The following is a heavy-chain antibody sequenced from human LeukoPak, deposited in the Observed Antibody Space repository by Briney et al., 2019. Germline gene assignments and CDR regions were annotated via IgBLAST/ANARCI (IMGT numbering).Heavy chain of an antibody. CDR3: ARGSAAGTPGYFQH. Sequence: ASVKVSCKASGGTFSSYAISLVRQAPRQGLEWMGWISAYDGTTNSAQKFQGRLTMTTDTSTSTAYMELRSLTSDDTAVYYCARGSAAGTPGYFQHWGQGTLVTVSS. CDR1: GGTFSSYA. D-gene: IGHD6-13*01. V-gene: IGHV1-18*01. CDR2: ISAYDGTT. J-gene: IGHJ1*01.